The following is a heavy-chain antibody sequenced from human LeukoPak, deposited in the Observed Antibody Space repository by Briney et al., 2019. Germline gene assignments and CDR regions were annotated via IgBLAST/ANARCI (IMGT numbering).Heavy chain of an antibody. CDR3: AKVPRDSDCY. CDR2: INEDGSVK. CDR1: GGTFSAYW. D-gene: IGHD2-21*02. Sequence: GGSLRLSCAVSGGTFSAYWMAWVRQSPGKGLGWVAEINEDGSVKYYVDSMKGRFTISRDNAKNSLYLQMNSLGAEDTAVYYCAKVPRDSDCYWGQGTLVTVSS. J-gene: IGHJ4*02. V-gene: IGHV3-7*01.